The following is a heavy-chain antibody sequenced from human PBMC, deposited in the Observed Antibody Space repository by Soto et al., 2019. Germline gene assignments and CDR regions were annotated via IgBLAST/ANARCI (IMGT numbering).Heavy chain of an antibody. CDR3: AREFGGFDA. CDR2: INPGDDGT. CDR1: GYIFTSSY. V-gene: IGHV1-46*01. J-gene: IGHJ4*02. Sequence: QVQLVQSGAEVKKPGASVKVSCKASGYIFTSSYIHWVRQAPGQGLEWMGLINPGDDGTTHAQKFRFRVSVTSDTSTNTVYMELSSLTSEDTAVYYCAREFGGFDAWGQGTLVTVSS. D-gene: IGHD3-16*01.